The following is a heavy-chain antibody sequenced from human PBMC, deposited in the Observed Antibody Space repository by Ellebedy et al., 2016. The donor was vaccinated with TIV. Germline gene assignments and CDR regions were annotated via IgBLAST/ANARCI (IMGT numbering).Heavy chain of an antibody. CDR1: GFTFNNYW. V-gene: IGHV3-7*01. CDR2: IKQDGSEK. Sequence: GESLKISCAASGFTFNNYWMSWVRQAPGKGLEWVANIKQDGSEKYYVDSVKGRFTISRDNAKNSLYLQMNSLRAEDTAVYYCARDRGLWFGELYYYYGMDVWGQGTTVTVSS. J-gene: IGHJ6*02. D-gene: IGHD3-10*01. CDR3: ARDRGLWFGELYYYYGMDV.